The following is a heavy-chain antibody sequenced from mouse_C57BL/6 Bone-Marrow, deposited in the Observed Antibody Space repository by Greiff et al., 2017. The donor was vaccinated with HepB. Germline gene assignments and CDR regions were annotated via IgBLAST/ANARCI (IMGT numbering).Heavy chain of an antibody. D-gene: IGHD2-4*01. CDR2: INYDGSST. J-gene: IGHJ4*01. CDR3: ARDYDYDGVYAMDY. V-gene: IGHV5-16*01. Sequence: EVKLMESEGGLVQPGSSMKLSCTASGFTFSDYYMAWVRQVPEKGLEWVANINYDGSSTYYLDSLKSRFIISRDNAKNILYLQMSSLKSEDTATYYCARDYDYDGVYAMDYWGQGTSVTVSS. CDR1: GFTFSDYY.